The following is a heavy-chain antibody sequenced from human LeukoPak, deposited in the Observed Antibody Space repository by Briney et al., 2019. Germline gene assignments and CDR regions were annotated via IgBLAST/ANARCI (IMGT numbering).Heavy chain of an antibody. CDR1: GGSFSVYY. J-gene: IGHJ4*02. CDR3: ARILSLYCSGGSCYSGDFDY. V-gene: IGHV4-34*01. Sequence: ASETLSLTCAVYGGSFSVYYWSWIRQPPGKGLEWIGEINHSGSTNYNPSLKSRVTISVNTSKNQFSLKLSSVTAADTAVYYCARILSLYCSGGSCYSGDFDYWGQGTLVTVSS. CDR2: INHSGST. D-gene: IGHD2-15*01.